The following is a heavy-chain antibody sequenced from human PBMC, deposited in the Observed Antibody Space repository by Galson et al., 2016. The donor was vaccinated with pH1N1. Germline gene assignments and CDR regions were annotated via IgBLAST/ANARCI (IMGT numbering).Heavy chain of an antibody. CDR1: GFTFNDYA. Sequence: SLRLSCAASGFTFNDYAMHWVRLLPGKGLEWVSGISWNSANIDYADSVKGRFTVSRDKAKSSLHLQMNSLRPEDTAFYFCAKVMVQAGLQGDAFGVWGPGTMVVVSS. D-gene: IGHD2-2*01. CDR3: AKVMVQAGLQGDAFGV. J-gene: IGHJ3*01. V-gene: IGHV3-9*01. CDR2: ISWNSANI.